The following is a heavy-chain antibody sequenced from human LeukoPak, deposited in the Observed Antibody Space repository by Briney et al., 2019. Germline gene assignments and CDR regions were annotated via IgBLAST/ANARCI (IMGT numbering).Heavy chain of an antibody. CDR1: GGSLSSYY. Sequence: SETLSLTCTVSGGSLSSYYWSWIRQPAGKGLEWIGRIYSTGSTNYNPSLKSRVTMSVDTSKNQFSLKLSSVTAADTAVYYCARDLGGSYLRGGWFDPWGQGTLVTVSS. V-gene: IGHV4-4*07. J-gene: IGHJ5*02. CDR3: ARDLGGSYLRGGWFDP. D-gene: IGHD1-26*01. CDR2: IYSTGST.